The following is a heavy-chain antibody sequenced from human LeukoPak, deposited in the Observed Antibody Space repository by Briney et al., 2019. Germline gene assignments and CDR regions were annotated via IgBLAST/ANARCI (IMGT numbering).Heavy chain of an antibody. CDR2: ISGSSSYI. D-gene: IGHD3-16*02. Sequence: GGSLRLSCAASGFTFRSYSMNWVRQAPGKGLEWVSSISGSSSYIYYADSVKGRFTISRHNAKNSLYLQMNCLRAEDTAVYYCARVPAGVIGMKDAFDIWGQGTMVTVSS. CDR1: GFTFRSYS. CDR3: ARVPAGVIGMKDAFDI. V-gene: IGHV3-21*01. J-gene: IGHJ3*02.